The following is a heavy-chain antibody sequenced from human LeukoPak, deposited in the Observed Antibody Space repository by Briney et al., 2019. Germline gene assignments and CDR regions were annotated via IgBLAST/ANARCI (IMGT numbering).Heavy chain of an antibody. CDR2: ISSSSSYI. J-gene: IGHJ4*02. Sequence: RGSLRLSCAASGFTFSSYAMSWVRQAPGKGLEWVSSISSSSSYIYYADSVKGRFTISRDNAKNSLYLQMNSLRAEDTAVYYCASRQYSSSSFDYWGQGTLVTVSS. CDR3: ASRQYSSSSFDY. V-gene: IGHV3-21*01. D-gene: IGHD6-6*01. CDR1: GFTFSSYA.